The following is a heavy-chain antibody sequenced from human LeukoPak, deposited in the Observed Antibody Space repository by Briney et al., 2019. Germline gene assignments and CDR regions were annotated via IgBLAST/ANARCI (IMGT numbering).Heavy chain of an antibody. CDR2: IYTSGST. CDR3: ARDPDSNYYDSSGYAHDAFDI. D-gene: IGHD3-22*01. V-gene: IGHV4-4*07. Sequence: PSETLSLTCIVSGGSISSYYWSWIRQPAGKGLEWIGRIYTSGSTNYNPSLKSRVTMSVDTSKNQFSLKLSSVTAADTAVYYCARDPDSNYYDSSGYAHDAFDIWGQGTMVTVSS. J-gene: IGHJ3*02. CDR1: GGSISSYY.